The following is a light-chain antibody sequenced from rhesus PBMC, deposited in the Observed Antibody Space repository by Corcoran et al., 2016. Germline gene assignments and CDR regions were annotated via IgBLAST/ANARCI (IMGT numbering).Light chain of an antibody. CDR2: EAS. Sequence: DIQMTQSPSSLSASVGDRVTITCRASQGITNDVACYQQKPGETPKLLIYEASSLQSGIPSRFSGSGSGTDFTLTISSLQSEDFATYYCQHSYSTPFTFGPGTKLDIK. V-gene: IGKV1-25*01. J-gene: IGKJ3*01. CDR3: QHSYSTPFT. CDR1: QGITND.